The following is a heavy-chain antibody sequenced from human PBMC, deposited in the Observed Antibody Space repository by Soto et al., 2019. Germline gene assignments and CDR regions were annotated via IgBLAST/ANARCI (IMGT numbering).Heavy chain of an antibody. J-gene: IGHJ4*02. CDR1: GFTFEDYV. Sequence: EVQLVESGGGLVQPGRSLRLSCAASGFTFEDYVMHWVRQRPGKGLEWVTGISWNSGNVGYADSVKGRFTISRDNAKKSLYLQMNSLRAEDTALYYCLKDKVRRSTGDRLGSIDHWGQGTLVTVSS. V-gene: IGHV3-9*01. CDR3: LKDKVRRSTGDRLGSIDH. CDR2: ISWNSGNV. D-gene: IGHD1-1*01.